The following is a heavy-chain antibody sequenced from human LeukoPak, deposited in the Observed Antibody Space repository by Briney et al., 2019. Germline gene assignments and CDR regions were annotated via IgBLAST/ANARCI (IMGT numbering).Heavy chain of an antibody. D-gene: IGHD6-13*01. CDR1: GFTFSDYY. V-gene: IGHV3-11*01. CDR3: AKDLWVAAAGMEGGFDY. Sequence: GSLRLSCAASGFTFSDYYMSWIRQAPGKGLEWVSCISSSGSTIYYADSVKGRFTISRDNAKNSLYLQMNSLRAEDTALYYCAKDLWVAAAGMEGGFDYWGQGTLVTVSS. CDR2: ISSSGSTI. J-gene: IGHJ4*02.